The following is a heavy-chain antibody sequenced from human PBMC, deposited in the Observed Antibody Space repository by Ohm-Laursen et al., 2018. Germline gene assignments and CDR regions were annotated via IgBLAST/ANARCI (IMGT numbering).Heavy chain of an antibody. CDR1: GFTFTSSA. J-gene: IGHJ6*02. CDR3: AADLSGSNAYYYYGMDV. D-gene: IGHD4-11*01. V-gene: IGHV1-58*01. CDR2: IVVGSGNT. Sequence: SVKVSCKVSGFTFTSSAVQWVRQARGQRLEWIGWIVVGSGNTNYAQKFQERVTITRDMSTSTAYMELSSLRSEDTAVYYCAADLSGSNAYYYYGMDVWGQGTTVTVSS.